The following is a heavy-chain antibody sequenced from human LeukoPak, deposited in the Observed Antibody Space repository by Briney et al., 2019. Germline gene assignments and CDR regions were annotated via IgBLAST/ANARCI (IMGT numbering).Heavy chain of an antibody. CDR3: ARAGIVATKYYFDY. CDR2: IIPILGIA. CDR1: GGTFSSYA. V-gene: IGHV1-69*04. D-gene: IGHD5-12*01. Sequence: SVKVSCKASGGTFSSYAISWVRQAPGQGLEWMGRIIPILGIANYAQKFQGRVTITADKSTSTAYMELSSLRSDDTAVYYCARAGIVATKYYFDYWGQGTLVTVSS. J-gene: IGHJ4*02.